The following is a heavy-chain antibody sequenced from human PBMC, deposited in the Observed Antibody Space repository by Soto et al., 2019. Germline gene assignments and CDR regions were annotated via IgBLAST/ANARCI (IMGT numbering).Heavy chain of an antibody. V-gene: IGHV1-69*01. CDR1: GGTFSSYA. Sequence: QVQLVQSGAEVKKPGSSAKVSCKAPGGTFSSYAISWVRQAPGQGLEWMGGIMPIFGTAKYAQKFQGRVTITGDESTSTGYMELSSLSSEDTAVHDGARSRGGSSSVEIYYYYYYGMDVWGQGTTVTVSS. D-gene: IGHD2-15*01. J-gene: IGHJ6*02. CDR3: ARSRGGSSSVEIYYYYYYGMDV. CDR2: IMPIFGTA.